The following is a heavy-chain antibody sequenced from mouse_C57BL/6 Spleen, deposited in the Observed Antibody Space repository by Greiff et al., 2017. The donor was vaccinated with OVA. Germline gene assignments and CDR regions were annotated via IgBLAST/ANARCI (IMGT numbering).Heavy chain of an antibody. CDR1: GFTFSDYG. CDR3: ARQEVTTRTWFAY. V-gene: IGHV5-17*01. CDR2: ISSGSSTI. D-gene: IGHD2-2*01. Sequence: EVKLMESGGGLVKPGGSLKLSCAASGFTFSDYGMHWVRQAPEKGLEWVAYISSGSSTIYYADTVKGRFTISRDNAKNTLFLQMTSLRSEDTAMYYCARQEVTTRTWFAYWGQGTLVTVSA. J-gene: IGHJ3*01.